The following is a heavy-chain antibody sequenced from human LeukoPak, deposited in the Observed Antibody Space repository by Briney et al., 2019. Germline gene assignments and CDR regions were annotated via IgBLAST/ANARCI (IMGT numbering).Heavy chain of an antibody. D-gene: IGHD3-22*01. V-gene: IGHV1-18*01. J-gene: IGHJ4*02. Sequence: ASVKVSCKASGYTFTSYGISWVRQAPGQGLEWMGWISAYNGNTNYAQKLQGRVTMTTDTSTSTAYMELRSLRSDDTAVYYCARDDYYDSSGSPPYFDYWGQGPLATVPS. CDR3: ARDDYYDSSGSPPYFDY. CDR1: GYTFTSYG. CDR2: ISAYNGNT.